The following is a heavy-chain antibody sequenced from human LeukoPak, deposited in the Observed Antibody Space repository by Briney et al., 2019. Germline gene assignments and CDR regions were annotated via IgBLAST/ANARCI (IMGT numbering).Heavy chain of an antibody. CDR1: GFTFSSYS. CDR3: ARVTSRDTYYDFWSGSYYDFDY. D-gene: IGHD3-3*01. CDR2: ISSSSSYI. Sequence: GGSLRLSCAASGFTFSSYSMNWVRQAPGKGLEWVSSISSSSSYIYYADSVKGRFTISRDNAKNSLYLQMNSLRAEDTAVYYCARVTSRDTYYDFWSGSYYDFDYWGQGTLVTVSS. J-gene: IGHJ4*02. V-gene: IGHV3-21*01.